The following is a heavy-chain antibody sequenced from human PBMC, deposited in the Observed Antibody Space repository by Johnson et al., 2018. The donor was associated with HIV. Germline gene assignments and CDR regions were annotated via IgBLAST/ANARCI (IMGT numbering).Heavy chain of an antibody. CDR3: ASPSGGSYWAFDI. V-gene: IGHV3-23*04. D-gene: IGHD1-26*01. CDR2: ISGSGGST. Sequence: VQLVESGGGVVQPGRSLRLSCAASGFTFSSYAMSWVRQAPGKGLEWVSAISGSGGSTYYADSVKGRFTISIDNSKNTLYLQMNSLRAEDTAVYYCASPSGGSYWAFDIWGQGTMVTVSS. J-gene: IGHJ3*02. CDR1: GFTFSSYA.